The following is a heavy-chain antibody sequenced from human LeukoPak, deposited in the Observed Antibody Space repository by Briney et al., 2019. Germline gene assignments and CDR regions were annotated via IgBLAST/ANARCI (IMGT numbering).Heavy chain of an antibody. Sequence: SETLSLTCTVSGGTISSYYWSWIRQPPGKGLEWIGYIYYSGSTNYNPSLKSRVTISVDTSKNQFSLKLSSVTAADTAVYYCATYSSSWSRGYFQHWGQGTLVTVSS. V-gene: IGHV4-59*08. D-gene: IGHD6-13*01. CDR3: ATYSSSWSRGYFQH. J-gene: IGHJ1*01. CDR2: IYYSGST. CDR1: GGTISSYY.